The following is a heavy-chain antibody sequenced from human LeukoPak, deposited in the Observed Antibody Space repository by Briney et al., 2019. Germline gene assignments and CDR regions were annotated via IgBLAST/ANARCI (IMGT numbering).Heavy chain of an antibody. CDR2: INHSGST. CDR3: ARDREAYYYDSSGYLNWFDP. Sequence: PSETLSLTCAVYGGSFSGYYWSWIRQPPGKGLEWIGEINHSGSTNYNPSLKSRVTISVDTSKNQFSLKLSSVTAADTAVYYCARDREAYYYDSSGYLNWFDPWGQGTLVTVSS. J-gene: IGHJ5*02. D-gene: IGHD3-22*01. V-gene: IGHV4-34*01. CDR1: GGSFSGYY.